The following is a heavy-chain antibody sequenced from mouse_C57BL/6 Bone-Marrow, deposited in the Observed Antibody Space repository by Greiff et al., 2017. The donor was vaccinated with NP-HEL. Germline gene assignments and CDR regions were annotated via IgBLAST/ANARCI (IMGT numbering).Heavy chain of an antibody. CDR1: GYTFTSYW. CDR2: IHPNSGST. J-gene: IGHJ1*03. Sequence: VQLQQPGAELVKPGASVKLSCKASGYTFTSYWMHWVKQRPGQGLEWIGMIHPNSGSTNYNEKFKSKATLTVDKSSSTAYMQLSSLTSEDSAVYYCARLDYDYDYWYFDVWGTGTTVTVSS. D-gene: IGHD2-4*01. CDR3: ARLDYDYDYWYFDV. V-gene: IGHV1-64*01.